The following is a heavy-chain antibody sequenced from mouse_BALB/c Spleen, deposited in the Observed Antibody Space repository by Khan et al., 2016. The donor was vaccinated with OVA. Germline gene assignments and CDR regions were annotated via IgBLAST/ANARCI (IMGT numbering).Heavy chain of an antibody. CDR1: GFSLTNFG. Sequence: QVQLKESGPGLVQPSQSLSITCTVSGFSLTNFGVHWVRQSLGKGLEWLGVIWSGGSTDYNAAVKSRLSISKDNSKSQVVFKMNSLQTNDTGTYDCARREYLMSWFAYWGQGTLVTGSA. CDR3: ARREYLMSWFAY. CDR2: IWSGGST. V-gene: IGHV2-2*02. J-gene: IGHJ3*01.